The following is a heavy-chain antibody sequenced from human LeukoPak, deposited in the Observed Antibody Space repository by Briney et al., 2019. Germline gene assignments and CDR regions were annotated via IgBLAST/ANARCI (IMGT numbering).Heavy chain of an antibody. J-gene: IGHJ4*02. D-gene: IGHD3-22*01. CDR3: ARAPYYYDSSGYYYTLYYFDY. CDR1: GFTFSSYA. V-gene: IGHV3-30-3*01. CDR2: ISYDGSNK. Sequence: GGSLRLSCAASGFTFSSYAMHWVRQAPGKGLEWEAVISYDGSNKYYADSVKGRFTISRDNSKNTLYLQMNSLRAEDTAVYYCARAPYYYDSSGYYYTLYYFDYWGQGTLVTVSS.